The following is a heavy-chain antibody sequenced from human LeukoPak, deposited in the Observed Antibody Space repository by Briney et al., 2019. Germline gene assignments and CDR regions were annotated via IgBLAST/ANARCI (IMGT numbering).Heavy chain of an antibody. CDR3: ARSSIGSGSDLDY. D-gene: IGHD3-10*01. CDR1: GGSFSGYY. CDR2: INHSGST. V-gene: IGHV4-34*01. Sequence: SETLSLTCAVYGGSFSGYYWSWIRQPPGKGLEWIGEINHSGSTNYNPSLKSRVTISVDTSKNQFSLKLSSVTAADTAVYYCARSSIGSGSDLDYWGQGILVTVSS. J-gene: IGHJ4*02.